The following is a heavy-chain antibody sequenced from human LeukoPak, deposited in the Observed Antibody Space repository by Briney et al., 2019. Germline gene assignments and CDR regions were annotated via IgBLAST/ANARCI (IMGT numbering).Heavy chain of an antibody. CDR3: ARDRLRYHNWFDP. V-gene: IGHV3-33*01. D-gene: IGHD5-12*01. J-gene: IGHJ5*02. Sequence: GGSLRLSCAASGFTFSSYGMHWVRQAPGKGLEWVAVIWYDGSNKYYADSVKGRFIISRDNSKNTLYLQMNSLRAEDTAVYYCARDRLRYHNWFDPWGQGTLVTVSS. CDR1: GFTFSSYG. CDR2: IWYDGSNK.